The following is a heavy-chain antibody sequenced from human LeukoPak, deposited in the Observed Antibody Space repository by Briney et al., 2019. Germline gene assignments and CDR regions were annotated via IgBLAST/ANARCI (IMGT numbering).Heavy chain of an antibody. Sequence: SETLSLTCTVSGGSISSYYWSWIRQPPGKELEWIGYIYYNGSTNYSPSLKSRVTISVDTSNNQFSLKLSSVTAADTAVYYCARYGLIRGFEYWGQGTLVTVSS. CDR2: IYYNGST. CDR3: ARYGLIRGFEY. J-gene: IGHJ4*02. V-gene: IGHV4-59*01. D-gene: IGHD3-16*01. CDR1: GGSISSYY.